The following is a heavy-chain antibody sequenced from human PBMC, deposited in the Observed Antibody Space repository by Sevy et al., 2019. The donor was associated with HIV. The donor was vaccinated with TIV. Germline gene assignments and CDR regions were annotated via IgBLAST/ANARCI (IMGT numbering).Heavy chain of an antibody. CDR3: AREGDLRYLDF. Sequence: GGSLRLSCAASGFTFKDYYMNWIRQAPGKGLEWVSYISDGGTTIYYADSVKGRFTISRDNAKNSKYLQMNSLRAEDTAVDYCAREGDLRYLDFWGRGTLVTVSS. J-gene: IGHJ2*01. D-gene: IGHD3-10*01. V-gene: IGHV3-11*01. CDR1: GFTFKDYY. CDR2: ISDGGTTI.